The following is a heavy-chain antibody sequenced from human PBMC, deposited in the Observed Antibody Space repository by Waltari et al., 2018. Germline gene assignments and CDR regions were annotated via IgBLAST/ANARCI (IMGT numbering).Heavy chain of an antibody. CDR2: TTSSGSRV. J-gene: IGHJ6*01. CDR1: GFSFSEYA. V-gene: IGHV3-11*04. CDR3: VRDRVHFGMDV. Sequence: QVQLVESGGGSVKPGGPLRLSCTASGFSFSEYAMSWVRQAPGKGLKWIANTTSSGSRVHYADSVRGRFTISRDNAKNSLLLDMSSLRVEDTAVYFCVRDRVHFGMDVWGQGTTVIVSS.